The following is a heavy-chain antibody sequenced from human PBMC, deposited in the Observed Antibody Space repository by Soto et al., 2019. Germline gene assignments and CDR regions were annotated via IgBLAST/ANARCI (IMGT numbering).Heavy chain of an antibody. CDR1: GYTFTSYA. V-gene: IGHV1-3*01. J-gene: IGHJ4*02. D-gene: IGHD3-22*01. Sequence: ASVKVSCKASGYTFTSYAMHWARQAPGQRLEWMGWINAGNGNTKYSQKFQGRVTITRDTSASTAYMELSSLRSEDTAVYYCARVGGYYYDSSGHHYWGQGTLVTVSS. CDR2: INAGNGNT. CDR3: ARVGGYYYDSSGHHY.